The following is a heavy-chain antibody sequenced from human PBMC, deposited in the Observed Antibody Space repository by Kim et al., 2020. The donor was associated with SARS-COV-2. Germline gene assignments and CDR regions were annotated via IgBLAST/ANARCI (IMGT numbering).Heavy chain of an antibody. V-gene: IGHV4-59*13. CDR1: GGSISYYY. Sequence: SETLSPTCTVSGGSISYYYWSWIRQPPGKGLEWIGYIYYSGSTYYNPSLKSRVTISVDTSKNQFSLKLSSVTAADTAVYYCARGTTSPGKAFDIWGQGTMVTVSS. CDR2: IYYSGST. D-gene: IGHD4-17*01. J-gene: IGHJ3*02. CDR3: ARGTTSPGKAFDI.